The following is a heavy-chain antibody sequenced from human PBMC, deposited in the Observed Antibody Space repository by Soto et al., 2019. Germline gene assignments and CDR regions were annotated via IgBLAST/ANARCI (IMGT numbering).Heavy chain of an antibody. CDR2: IVPVFGSA. D-gene: IGHD3-9*01. Sequence: QVQLVQSGAEVKKPGSSVKVSCETSGGDFKNYGISWVRQAPGQGLEWMGGIVPVFGSAKYVQIYQGRLTVTADEGTSTTYMELSGLKPEDTAVYYCAREIAATGFHFWGQGTRVMVSS. V-gene: IGHV1-69*12. CDR3: AREIAATGFHF. CDR1: GGDFKNYG. J-gene: IGHJ4*02.